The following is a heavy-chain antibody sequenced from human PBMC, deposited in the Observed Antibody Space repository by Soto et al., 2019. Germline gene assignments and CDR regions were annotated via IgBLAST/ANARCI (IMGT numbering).Heavy chain of an antibody. J-gene: IGHJ5*02. CDR1: GGSISSYY. Sequence: PSETLSLTCTVSGGSISSYYCSWIRQPPGKGLEWIGYIYYSGSTNYNPSLKSRVTISVDTSKNQFSLKLSSVTAADTAVYYCARARPGIVGALRFDPWGQGTLVTVSS. V-gene: IGHV4-59*01. D-gene: IGHD1-26*01. CDR2: IYYSGST. CDR3: ARARPGIVGALRFDP.